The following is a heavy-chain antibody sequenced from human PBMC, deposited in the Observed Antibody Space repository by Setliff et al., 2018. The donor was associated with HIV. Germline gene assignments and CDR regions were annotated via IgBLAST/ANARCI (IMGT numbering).Heavy chain of an antibody. Sequence: GASVKVSCKTSGYTFTSNGISWVRQAPGQGLEWMGWISAYNGNTNYAQTFQGRVTMTTDTFTSTAYMELRSLRSDDTAVYYCARDLRGYNNWFDPWGQGTLVTVSS. V-gene: IGHV1-18*01. CDR1: GYTFTSNG. J-gene: IGHJ5*02. CDR2: ISAYNGNT. CDR3: ARDLRGYNNWFDP. D-gene: IGHD3-9*01.